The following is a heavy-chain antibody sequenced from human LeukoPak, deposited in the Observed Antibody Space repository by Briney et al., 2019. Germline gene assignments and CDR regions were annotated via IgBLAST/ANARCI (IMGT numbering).Heavy chain of an antibody. Sequence: TGGSLRLSCAASGFTVSSNYMSWVRQAPGKGLEWVSVIYSGGSTYYADAVKGRFTISRDNSKNTLYLQMNSLRAEDTAVYYCARARWELRRGQYAFDIWGQGTMVTVSS. D-gene: IGHD1-26*01. CDR2: IYSGGST. CDR1: GFTVSSNY. V-gene: IGHV3-66*01. CDR3: ARARWELRRGQYAFDI. J-gene: IGHJ3*02.